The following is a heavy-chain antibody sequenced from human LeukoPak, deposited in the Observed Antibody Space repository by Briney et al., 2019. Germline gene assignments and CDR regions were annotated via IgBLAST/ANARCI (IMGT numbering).Heavy chain of an antibody. J-gene: IGHJ3*02. CDR1: RFSGFIFSNAW. Sequence: PGGSLRLSCAASRFSGFIFSNAWMYWARQAPGKGLEWVAVISYDGSNKYYADSVKGRFTISRDNSKNMLYLQMNSLRAEDTAVYYCAKGGGSYPRGAFDIWGQGTMVTVSS. D-gene: IGHD1-26*01. CDR3: AKGGGSYPRGAFDI. V-gene: IGHV3-30*18. CDR2: ISYDGSNK.